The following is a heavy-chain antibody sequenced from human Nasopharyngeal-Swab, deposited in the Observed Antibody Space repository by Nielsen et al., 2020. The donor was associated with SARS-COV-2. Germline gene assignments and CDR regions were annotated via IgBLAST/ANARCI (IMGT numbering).Heavy chain of an antibody. Sequence: SCTVSGGSISSGGYYWSWIRQHPGKGLEWIGYIYYSGSTYYNPSLKSRVTISVDTSKNQFSLKLSSVTAADTAVYYCARDSSGYALKGFDYWGQGTLVTVSS. D-gene: IGHD6-19*01. J-gene: IGHJ4*02. V-gene: IGHV4-31*02. CDR2: IYYSGST. CDR1: GGSISSGGYY. CDR3: ARDSSGYALKGFDY.